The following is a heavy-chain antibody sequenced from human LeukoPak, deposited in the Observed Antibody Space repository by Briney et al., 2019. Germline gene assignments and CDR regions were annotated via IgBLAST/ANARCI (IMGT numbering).Heavy chain of an antibody. D-gene: IGHD2-2*01. Sequence: PSETLSLTCAVSGGSISSSYYWSWIRQPAGKGLEWIGRIYSTGSTYYNPSLKSRVTISVDTSKNQFSLKLSSVTAADTAVYYCARDLIVVVPAAVYYYYMDVWGKGTTVTVSS. CDR1: GGSISSSYY. CDR3: ARDLIVVVPAAVYYYYMDV. J-gene: IGHJ6*03. V-gene: IGHV4-61*02. CDR2: IYSTGST.